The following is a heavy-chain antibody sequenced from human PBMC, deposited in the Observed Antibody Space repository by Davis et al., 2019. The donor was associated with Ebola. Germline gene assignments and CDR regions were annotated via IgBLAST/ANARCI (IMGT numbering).Heavy chain of an antibody. V-gene: IGHV3-7*03. CDR1: GLTFSSYW. Sequence: PGGSLRPSCAASGLTFSSYWMIWVRQAPGKGLEWVANIKQDGSEKYYVDSVKGRFTISRDNAKNSLYLQMNSLRAEDTAVYYCARGVDRAFDIWGQGTMVTVSS. CDR3: ARGVDRAFDI. CDR2: IKQDGSEK. J-gene: IGHJ3*02.